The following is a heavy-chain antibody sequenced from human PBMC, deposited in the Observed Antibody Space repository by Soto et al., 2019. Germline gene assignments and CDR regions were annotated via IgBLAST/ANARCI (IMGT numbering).Heavy chain of an antibody. D-gene: IGHD3-22*01. CDR2: IIPIFGTA. V-gene: IGHV1-69*06. J-gene: IGHJ6*02. CDR3: ARRGTTYYYDSSGFYYYGMDV. CDR1: GGTFSSYA. Sequence: QVQLVQSGAEVKKPGSSVKVSCKASGGTFSSYAISWVRQAPGQGLEWMGGIIPIFGTANYAQKFQGRVTIGADKSTSTAYMELSSLRSEDTAVYYCARRGTTYYYDSSGFYYYGMDVWGQGTTVTVSS.